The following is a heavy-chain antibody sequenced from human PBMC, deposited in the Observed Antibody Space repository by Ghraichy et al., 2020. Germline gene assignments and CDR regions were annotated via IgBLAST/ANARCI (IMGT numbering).Heavy chain of an antibody. Sequence: GGSLRLSCIASGFTFGSYIMHWVRQAPGRGLEWVAAISYDGTNTYYSDSVRGRFTISRDNSKNTLFLQIYSLTSEDTAVFYCARAPKPSAIAASATPFHWGQGALVTVSS. CDR2: ISYDGTNT. V-gene: IGHV3-30*04. D-gene: IGHD6-13*01. CDR3: ARAPKPSAIAASATPFH. J-gene: IGHJ4*01. CDR1: GFTFGSYI.